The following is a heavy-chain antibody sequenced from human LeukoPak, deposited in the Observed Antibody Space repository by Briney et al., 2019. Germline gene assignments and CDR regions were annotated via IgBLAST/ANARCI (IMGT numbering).Heavy chain of an antibody. D-gene: IGHD6-13*01. CDR3: ARDLTYNSWYYFDS. Sequence: GGSLRLSCAASGFTFSYYGMHWVRQAPGKGLEWVTCIGYDGTDKYYADSVKGRFTISRDNSKNTLSLHMNSLRAEDTAVYYCARDLTYNSWYYFDSWGQGTLVTVSS. J-gene: IGHJ4*02. V-gene: IGHV3-30*02. CDR1: GFTFSYYG. CDR2: IGYDGTDK.